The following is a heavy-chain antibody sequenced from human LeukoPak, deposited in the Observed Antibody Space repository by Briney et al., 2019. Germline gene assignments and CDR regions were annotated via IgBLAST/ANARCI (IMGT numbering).Heavy chain of an antibody. V-gene: IGHV1-18*04. CDR1: GYTFTSYG. J-gene: IGHJ6*02. D-gene: IGHD1-26*01. CDR3: VRHIKPAGPWDGMGV. Sequence: GASVKVSCKASGYTFTSYGISWVRQAPGQGLEWVAWISAYNSNKNSAEKFQGRVTMTIDTSTSTAYMELRSLKSDDTAVYYCVRHIKPAGPWDGMGVWGQGTTVIVSS. CDR2: ISAYNSNK.